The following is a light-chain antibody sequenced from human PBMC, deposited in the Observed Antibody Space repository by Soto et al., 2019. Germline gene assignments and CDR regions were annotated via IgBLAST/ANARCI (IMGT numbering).Light chain of an antibody. CDR1: RSNIGRNT. CDR2: SNN. J-gene: IGLJ3*02. CDR3: AAWDDSLNGVV. Sequence: QSVLTQPPSASGTPGQRVTISCSGGRSNIGRNTVNWYQQLPGTAPKLLIYSNNQRPSGVPDRFSGSKSGTSASLAISGLQSEDEADYYCAAWDDSLNGVVFGGGTKLTVL. V-gene: IGLV1-44*01.